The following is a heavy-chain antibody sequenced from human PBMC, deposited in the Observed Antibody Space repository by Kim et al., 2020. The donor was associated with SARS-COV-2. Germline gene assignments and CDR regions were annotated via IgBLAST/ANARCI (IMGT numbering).Heavy chain of an antibody. CDR2: IKPDGSGK. CDR1: GFTFSNYW. V-gene: IGHV3-7*01. CDR3: ARDPGYFAFDI. J-gene: IGHJ3*02. Sequence: GGSLRLSCAASGFTFSNYWMTWVRQAPGKGLGWVASIKPDGSGKYCVDSVKGRFTISRDNARNSLYLQMDSLRAEDTAVYYCARDPGYFAFDIWGQGTRV. D-gene: IGHD6-13*01.